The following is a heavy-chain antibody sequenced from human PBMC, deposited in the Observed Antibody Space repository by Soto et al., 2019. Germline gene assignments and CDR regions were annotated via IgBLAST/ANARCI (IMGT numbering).Heavy chain of an antibody. CDR2: IYYSGST. CDR1: GGSVSSGSYY. CDR3: ARVVVPAAIVHYYYGMDV. J-gene: IGHJ6*02. D-gene: IGHD2-2*01. V-gene: IGHV4-61*01. Sequence: SETLSLTCTVSGGSVSSGSYYWSWIRQPPGKGLEWIGYIYYSGSTNYNPSLKSQVTISVDTSKNQFSLKLSSVTAADTAVYYCARVVVPAAIVHYYYGMDVWGQGTTVTVSS.